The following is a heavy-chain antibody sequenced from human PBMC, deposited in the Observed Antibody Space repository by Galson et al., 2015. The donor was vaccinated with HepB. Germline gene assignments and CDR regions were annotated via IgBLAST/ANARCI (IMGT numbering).Heavy chain of an antibody. CDR3: ARDGDLRFGELPRLGLDY. CDR2: MSRDGTNT. Sequence: SLRLSCAASGFTFSSYAMNWVRQAPGKGLEWVAVMSRDGTNTYYADSVKGRFTISRDNSNNTLYLQMNSLRPEDTAVYYCARDGDLRFGELPRLGLDYWGQGTLVTVSS. J-gene: IGHJ4*02. D-gene: IGHD3-10*01. V-gene: IGHV3-30-3*01. CDR1: GFTFSSYA.